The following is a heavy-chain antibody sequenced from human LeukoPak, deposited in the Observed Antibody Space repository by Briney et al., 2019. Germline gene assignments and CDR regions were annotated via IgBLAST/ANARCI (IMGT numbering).Heavy chain of an antibody. V-gene: IGHV3-30*18. CDR2: ISYDGSSE. Sequence: GRSLRLSCAASGFTFSNYGMHWVRQAPGKGLEWVVVISYDGSSEYYADSVQGRFTVARDNSKNTMYLQMDSLRAEDTAVYYCAKDFRDGYNHPSYYFDSWGQGTLVTGSS. CDR1: GFTFSNYG. CDR3: AKDFRDGYNHPSYYFDS. J-gene: IGHJ4*02. D-gene: IGHD5-12*01.